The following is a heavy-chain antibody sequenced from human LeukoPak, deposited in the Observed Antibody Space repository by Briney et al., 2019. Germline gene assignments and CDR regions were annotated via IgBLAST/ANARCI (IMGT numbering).Heavy chain of an antibody. CDR2: IYTSGST. J-gene: IGHJ4*02. Sequence: SETLSLTCTVSGGSISSGSYYWSWIRQLAGKGLEWIGRIYTSGSTNYNPSLKSRVTISVDTSKNQFSLKLSSVTAADTAVYYCARGGRGYYGSGSYYKVSYFDYWGQGTLVTVSS. CDR1: GGSISSGSYY. CDR3: ARGGRGYYGSGSYYKVSYFDY. V-gene: IGHV4-61*02. D-gene: IGHD3-10*01.